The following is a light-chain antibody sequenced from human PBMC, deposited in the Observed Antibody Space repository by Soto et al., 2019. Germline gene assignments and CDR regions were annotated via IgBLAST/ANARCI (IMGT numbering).Light chain of an antibody. V-gene: IGKV3-20*01. J-gene: IGKJ1*01. Sequence: EIVLTQSPGTLSLSPGERATLSCRASQSVSSSYLAWYQQKPGRAPRLLIYVASSRATGIPDRFSGSGSGTAFTLTISRLEPEDFAVYYCQQYGSSPVTFGPGTKVEIK. CDR2: VAS. CDR3: QQYGSSPVT. CDR1: QSVSSSY.